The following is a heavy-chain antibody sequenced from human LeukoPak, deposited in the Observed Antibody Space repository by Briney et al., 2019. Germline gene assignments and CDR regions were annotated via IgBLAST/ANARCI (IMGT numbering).Heavy chain of an antibody. Sequence: SETLSLTCTVSGGSISSYYWSWIRQPPGKGLEWIGYIYYSGSTNYNPSLKSRVTISVDTSKNQFSLKLSSVTAADTAVYYCARGVRFGELFTNWGQGTLVTVSS. J-gene: IGHJ4*02. D-gene: IGHD3-10*01. V-gene: IGHV4-59*12. CDR1: GGSISSYY. CDR2: IYYSGST. CDR3: ARGVRFGELFTN.